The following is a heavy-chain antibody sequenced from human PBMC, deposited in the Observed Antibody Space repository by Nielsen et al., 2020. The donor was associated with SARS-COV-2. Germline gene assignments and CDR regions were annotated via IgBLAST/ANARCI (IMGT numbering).Heavy chain of an antibody. Sequence: GESLKISCAASGFTVSRNYMSWVRQAPGKGLAWVSVIHEDGSSYYADSVEGRFTISRDNSKNILDLHMNSLRAEDTAVYYCVRDKDSTTENSRMDVWGQGTTVTVSS. D-gene: IGHD4-17*01. CDR2: IHEDGSS. CDR1: GFTVSRNY. J-gene: IGHJ6*02. V-gene: IGHV3-53*01. CDR3: VRDKDSTTENSRMDV.